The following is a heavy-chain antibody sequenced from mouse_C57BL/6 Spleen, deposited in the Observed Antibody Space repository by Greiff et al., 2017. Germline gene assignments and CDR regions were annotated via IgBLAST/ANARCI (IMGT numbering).Heavy chain of an antibody. CDR3: ARSEWDYEGAMDY. J-gene: IGHJ4*01. CDR2: INPNNGGT. D-gene: IGHD2-4*01. V-gene: IGHV1-26*01. CDR1: GYTFTDYY. Sequence: VQLQQSGPELVKPGASVKISCKASGYTFTDYYMNWVKQSHGKSLEWIGDINPNNGGTSYNQKFKGKATLTVDKSSSTAYMELRSLTSEDSAVYYCARSEWDYEGAMDYWGQGTSVTVSS.